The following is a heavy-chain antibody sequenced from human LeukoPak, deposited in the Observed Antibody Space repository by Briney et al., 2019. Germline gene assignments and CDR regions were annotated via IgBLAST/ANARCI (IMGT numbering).Heavy chain of an antibody. V-gene: IGHV3-48*03. CDR2: ISSSGSTI. CDR3: AKCLGVSNSYDYVWGSYRSPFDY. Sequence: GGSLRLSCAASGFTFSSYEMNWVRQAPGKGLEWVSYISSSGSTIYYADSVKGRFTISRDNSKNTLYLQMNSLRAEDTAVYYCAKCLGVSNSYDYVWGSYRSPFDYWGQGTLVTVSS. J-gene: IGHJ4*02. CDR1: GFTFSSYE. D-gene: IGHD3-16*02.